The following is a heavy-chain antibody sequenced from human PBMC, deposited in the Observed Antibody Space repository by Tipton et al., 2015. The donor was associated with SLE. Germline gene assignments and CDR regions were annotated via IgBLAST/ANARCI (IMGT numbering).Heavy chain of an antibody. CDR3: AKVAREGGNY. V-gene: IGHV3-23*01. CDR1: GGTFSSYA. Sequence: SGAEVKKPGSSVKVSCKASGGTFSSYAISWVRQAPGKGLEWVSAISGSGGSTYYADSVKGRFTISRDNSKNTLYLQMNSLRAEDTAVYYCAKVAREGGNYWGQGTLVTVSS. J-gene: IGHJ4*02. CDR2: ISGSGGST.